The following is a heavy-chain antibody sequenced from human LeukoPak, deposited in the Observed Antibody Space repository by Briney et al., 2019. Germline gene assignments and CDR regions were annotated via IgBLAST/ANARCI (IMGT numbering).Heavy chain of an antibody. CDR3: ARDIRYSGSYVDY. CDR1: GFTFSSYG. V-gene: IGHV3-21*06. J-gene: IGHJ4*02. CDR2: ISSSSTYI. Sequence: GGSLRLSCAASGFTFSSYGVNWVRQAPGKGLEWVSSISSSSTYIYYADSLKGRFTISRDNAKNSLYLQMNSLRAEDTAVYYCARDIRYSGSYVDYWGQGTLVTVSS. D-gene: IGHD1-26*01.